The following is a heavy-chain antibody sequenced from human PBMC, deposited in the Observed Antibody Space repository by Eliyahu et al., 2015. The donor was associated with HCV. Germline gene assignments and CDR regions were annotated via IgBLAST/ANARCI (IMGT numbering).Heavy chain of an antibody. Sequence: EVQLVESGGGLIQPGGSLRVSCAASGLSVTANYMSWIRQAPGKGLEWVSFIYNDGTTKYADSVKGRFTISGDNSRNTLYLQMNSLRAEDTAIYYCARVTGSYSFDYWGQGTLVTVSS. CDR2: IYNDGTT. CDR3: ARVTGSYSFDY. CDR1: GLSVTANY. J-gene: IGHJ4*02. D-gene: IGHD1-26*01. V-gene: IGHV3-53*01.